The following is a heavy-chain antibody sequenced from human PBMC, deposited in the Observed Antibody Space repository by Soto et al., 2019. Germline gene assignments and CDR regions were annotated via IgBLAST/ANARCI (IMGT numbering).Heavy chain of an antibody. Sequence: SETLSLTCTVSGDSISGGASFWSWIRQPPGKGLEWIANVYYSGSSYYNPSLKSRLAISVDTTKNQFSLQLKSMTAADTAVYYCAKLSCTSSTCYFPGWFDPWGQGTLVTVSS. D-gene: IGHD2-2*01. J-gene: IGHJ5*02. CDR3: AKLSCTSSTCYFPGWFDP. CDR2: VYYSGSS. CDR1: GDSISGGASF. V-gene: IGHV4-31*03.